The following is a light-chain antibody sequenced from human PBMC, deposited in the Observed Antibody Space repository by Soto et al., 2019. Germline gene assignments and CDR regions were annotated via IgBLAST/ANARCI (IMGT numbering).Light chain of an antibody. CDR1: SSDIGGYDY. J-gene: IGLJ2*01. CDR3: CSYARSYNLI. CDR2: DVT. V-gene: IGLV2-11*01. Sequence: QSALTQPRSVSGSHGQSVTISCTGTSSDIGGYDYVSWYQHHPGKAPKLMIYDVTTRPSGVPDRFSGSKSGNTASLAISGLQAEDEADYYCCSYARSYNLIFGGGTQLTVL.